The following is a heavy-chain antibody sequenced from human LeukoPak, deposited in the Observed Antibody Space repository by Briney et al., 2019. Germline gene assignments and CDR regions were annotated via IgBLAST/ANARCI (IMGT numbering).Heavy chain of an antibody. CDR2: IDQDETEK. D-gene: IGHD3-10*01. CDR3: GRGLYGSGRRSLMAH. V-gene: IGHV3-7*03. Sequence: GGSLRLSCVTSGFPFHNYWMTWVRQAPGRGLEWLANIDQDETEKNYVDSVKGRFTISRDKAEKSLYLRMTSLRVEDTAIYYCGRGLYGSGRRSLMAHWGPGTLVSVSS. J-gene: IGHJ4*02. CDR1: GFPFHNYW.